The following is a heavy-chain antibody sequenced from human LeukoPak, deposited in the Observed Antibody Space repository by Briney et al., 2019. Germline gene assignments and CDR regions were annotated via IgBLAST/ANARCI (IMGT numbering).Heavy chain of an antibody. CDR2: ISSSSSYI. Sequence: PGGSLRLSCAASGFTFSSYSMNWVRQAPGKGLEWVSSISSSSSYIYYADSVKGRFTISRDNAKKSLYLQMNSLRAEDTALYYCARTRYSDEAFDYWAQGTLVTVSS. J-gene: IGHJ4*02. D-gene: IGHD1-1*01. CDR3: ARTRYSDEAFDY. CDR1: GFTFSSYS. V-gene: IGHV3-21*01.